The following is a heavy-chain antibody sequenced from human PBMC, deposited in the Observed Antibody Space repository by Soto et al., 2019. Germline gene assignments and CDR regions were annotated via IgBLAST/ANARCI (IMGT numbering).Heavy chain of an antibody. Sequence: QVQLVESGGGVVQPGRSLRLSCAASGFTSGSYGMHWVRQAPATGLEWMAVISNDGSNKYYPDSVKGRFTISRDNSKNTLYLQMNSLRAEDTAVYYCAKDHSTSRAWVDGDYLGSLYWGQGTLVTVSS. CDR1: GFTSGSYG. CDR3: AKDHSTSRAWVDGDYLGSLY. D-gene: IGHD4-17*01. V-gene: IGHV3-30*18. J-gene: IGHJ4*02. CDR2: ISNDGSNK.